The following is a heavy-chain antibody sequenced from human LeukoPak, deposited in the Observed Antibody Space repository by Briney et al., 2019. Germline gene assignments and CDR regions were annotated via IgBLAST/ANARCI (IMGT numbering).Heavy chain of an antibody. V-gene: IGHV3-23*01. J-gene: IGHJ4*02. D-gene: IGHD6-19*01. CDR1: GFTFSSYG. CDR2: ISGSGGST. Sequence: GGTLRLSCAASGFTFSSYGMSWVRQAPGKGLEWVSAISGSGGSTYYADSVKGRFTISRDNARNSLYLQMNSLRAEDTAVYYCARGSSGSWYGFDYWGQGTLVTVSS. CDR3: ARGSSGSWYGFDY.